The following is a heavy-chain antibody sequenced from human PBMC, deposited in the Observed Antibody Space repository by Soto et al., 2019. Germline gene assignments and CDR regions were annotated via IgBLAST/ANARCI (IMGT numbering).Heavy chain of an antibody. CDR3: AKNGLDNSPSAIDS. J-gene: IGHJ4*02. CDR1: GFTFRNNV. Sequence: GGSLILSCAASGFTFRNNVLSWVRQAPGKGLDWVSGITGSGRDTYYADSVKGRFTISRDNSKNMVFLQMNSLRAEDTALYYCAKNGLDNSPSAIDSWGPGTLVTVSS. CDR2: ITGSGRDT. V-gene: IGHV3-23*01. D-gene: IGHD2-8*01.